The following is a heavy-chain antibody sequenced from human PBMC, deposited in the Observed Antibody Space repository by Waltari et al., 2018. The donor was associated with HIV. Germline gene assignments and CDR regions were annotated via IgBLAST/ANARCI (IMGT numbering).Heavy chain of an antibody. CDR2: LSYTGTS. CDR3: ARLPDISGVTWGRWFET. J-gene: IGHJ5*02. Sequence: QLQLQESGPGLVKPSETLSLTCTVSGGSISSSSDYWAWIRQPPGEGLEWIGSLSYTGTSHYNPSLRGRVTMSVDTSKNQFSLKLTSVTAADTALYYCARLPDISGVTWGRWFETWGQGTLVTVSS. D-gene: IGHD3-3*01. V-gene: IGHV4-39*01. CDR1: GGSISSSSDY.